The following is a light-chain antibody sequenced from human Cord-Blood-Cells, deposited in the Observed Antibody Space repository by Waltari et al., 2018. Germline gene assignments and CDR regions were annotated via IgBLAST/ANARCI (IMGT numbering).Light chain of an antibody. CDR3: QQYDNLPLT. CDR1: QDISNY. V-gene: IGKV1-33*01. CDR2: EAS. Sequence: DIQMTQSPSSLSASVGDRVTITCQASQDISNYLNWYQQKPGKAPKLLIYEASNLETGVPSRFSGSGSGTDFTFTISSLQPEDIATYYCQQYDNLPLTFGGGTKVGIK. J-gene: IGKJ4*01.